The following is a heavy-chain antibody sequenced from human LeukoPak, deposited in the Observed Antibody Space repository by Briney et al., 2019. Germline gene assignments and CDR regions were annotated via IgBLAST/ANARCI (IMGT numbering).Heavy chain of an antibody. V-gene: IGHV1-69*01. J-gene: IGHJ6*04. Sequence: SVKVSCKASGGTFSSYAISWVRQAPGQGLEWMGGIIPIFGTANYAQKFQGRVTITADESTSTAYMELSSLRSEDTAVYYCARRGRAAAVLGYYYGMDVWGKGPTVTVSS. CDR2: IIPIFGTA. CDR1: GGTFSSYA. D-gene: IGHD6-13*01. CDR3: ARRGRAAAVLGYYYGMDV.